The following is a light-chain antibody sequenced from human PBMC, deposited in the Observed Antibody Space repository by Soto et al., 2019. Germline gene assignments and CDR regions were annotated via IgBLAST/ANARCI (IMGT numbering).Light chain of an antibody. CDR2: DVS. J-gene: IGKJ1*01. Sequence: EIVLTQSPGTLSLSPGERAALSCRASRSLSSTSLAWYQQRPGQAPRLLIYDVSSRATGIPDRFSGSGSGTDFTLTINRLEPDDFAVYYCQQYGCSPRTFGQGTKVEIK. CDR3: QQYGCSPRT. V-gene: IGKV3-20*01. CDR1: RSLSSTS.